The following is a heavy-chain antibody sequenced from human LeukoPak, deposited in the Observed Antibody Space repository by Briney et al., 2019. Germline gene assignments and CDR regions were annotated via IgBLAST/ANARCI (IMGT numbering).Heavy chain of an antibody. CDR2: IRYDGSNK. CDR1: GFTFSSYG. J-gene: IGHJ4*02. CDR3: ARGGLTEVDY. D-gene: IGHD4-11*01. Sequence: GGSLRLSCAASGFTFSSYGMHWVRRAPGKGLEWVAFIRYDGSNKYYADSVKGRFTISRDNSKNTLYLQMNSLRAEDTAVYYCARGGLTEVDYWGQGTLVTVSS. V-gene: IGHV3-30*02.